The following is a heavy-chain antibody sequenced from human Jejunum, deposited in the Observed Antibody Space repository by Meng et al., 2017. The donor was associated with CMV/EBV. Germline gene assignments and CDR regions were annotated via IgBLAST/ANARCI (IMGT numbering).Heavy chain of an antibody. D-gene: IGHD1-26*01. CDR2: INSDGSNT. V-gene: IGHV3-74*01. CDR1: FSSYW. Sequence: FSSYWMHWVRQAPGKGLVWVSRINSDGSNTDYADSVKGRFTISRDNAKNSLSLQMNSLRADDTAVYYCARITWGGYSGSYRGNFDYWGQGTLVTVSS. J-gene: IGHJ4*02. CDR3: ARITWGGYSGSYRGNFDY.